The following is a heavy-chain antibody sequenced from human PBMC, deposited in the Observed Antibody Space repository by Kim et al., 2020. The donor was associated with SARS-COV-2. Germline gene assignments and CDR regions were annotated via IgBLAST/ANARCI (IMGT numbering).Heavy chain of an antibody. CDR1: GFTFSSYA. J-gene: IGHJ2*01. CDR3: ARGKWLPSWYFDL. Sequence: GGSLILSCAASGFTFSSYAMTWVRQAPGKGLEWVSAISGSGGSTYYADSVKGRFTISRDNSKNTLALQMDSLRAEDTAVYYFARGKWLPSWYFDLWGRCT. D-gene: IGHD6-19*01. CDR2: ISGSGGST. V-gene: IGHV3-23*01.